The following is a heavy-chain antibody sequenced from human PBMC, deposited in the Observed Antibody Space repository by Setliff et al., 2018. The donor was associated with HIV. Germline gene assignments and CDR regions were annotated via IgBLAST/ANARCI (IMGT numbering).Heavy chain of an antibody. D-gene: IGHD5-12*01. J-gene: IGHJ3*02. CDR3: AVDRHAFDI. Sequence: RASVKVSCKASGYTFTTYGISWVRQAPGQGFEWMGWINTETGNPMYAQGFTGRFVFSLDPSVSTAYLQINSLNPDDGAVYYCAVDRHAFDIWGQGTVVTVSS. CDR1: GYTFTTYG. CDR2: INTETGNP. V-gene: IGHV7-4-1*02.